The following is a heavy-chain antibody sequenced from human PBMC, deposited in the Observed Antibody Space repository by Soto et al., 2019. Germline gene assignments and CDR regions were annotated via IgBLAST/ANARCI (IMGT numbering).Heavy chain of an antibody. J-gene: IGHJ4*02. CDR2: IWYDGSNK. V-gene: IGHV3-33*01. D-gene: IGHD6-6*01. CDR1: GFTFSSYG. CDR3: ASGRGYSSSSIDY. Sequence: PGGSLRLSCAASGFTFSSYGMHWVRQAPGKGLEWVAVIWYDGSNKYYADSVKGRFTISRDNSKNTLYLQMNSLRVEDTAVYYCASGRGYSSSSIDYWGQGTLVTVSS.